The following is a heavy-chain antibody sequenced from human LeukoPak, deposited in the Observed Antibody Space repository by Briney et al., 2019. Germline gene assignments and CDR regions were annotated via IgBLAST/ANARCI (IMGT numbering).Heavy chain of an antibody. V-gene: IGHV3-74*01. J-gene: IGHJ4*02. CDR2: INSDGRST. D-gene: IGHD6-19*01. CDR1: GFTFSSYW. CDR3: ARDQWVIAVPGVIDY. Sequence: GGALRLSCAASGFTFSSYWMHWVRQAPGKGLGWVSRINSDGRSTSYADSVKGRFTISRDNAKNTLYLQMNSLRAEDTAVYYCARDQWVIAVPGVIDYWGQGTLVTVSS.